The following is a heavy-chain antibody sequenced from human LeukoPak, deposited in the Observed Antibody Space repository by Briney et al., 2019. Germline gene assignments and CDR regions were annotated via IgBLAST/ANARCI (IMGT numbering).Heavy chain of an antibody. J-gene: IGHJ4*02. D-gene: IGHD1-1*01. CDR3: AAEQTGGIDY. CDR2: FDPEYGET. V-gene: IGHV1-24*01. CDR1: GHTLTELS. Sequence: GASVKVSCKVSGHTLTELSIHWVRQAPGKGLEWMGGFDPEYGETIYAQRFQGRVTMTEDTSTDTAYMELSSLRSEDTAVYYCAAEQTGGIDYWGQGTLVTVSS.